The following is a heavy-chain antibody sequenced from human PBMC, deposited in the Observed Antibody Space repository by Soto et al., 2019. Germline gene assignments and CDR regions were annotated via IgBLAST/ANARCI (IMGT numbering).Heavy chain of an antibody. CDR3: ARLGGYYQAFDQ. V-gene: IGHV4-59*08. CDR2: ISYTGTT. CDR1: GASIINYY. D-gene: IGHD2-21*02. Sequence: TSETLSLTCTVSGASIINYYWAWIRQSPGEGLESIGYISYTGTTTYHPSLKNRVTISIDTSRNQFSLKLNSVTAADTAVYYCARLGGYYQAFDQWGQGSLVTVS. J-gene: IGHJ4*02.